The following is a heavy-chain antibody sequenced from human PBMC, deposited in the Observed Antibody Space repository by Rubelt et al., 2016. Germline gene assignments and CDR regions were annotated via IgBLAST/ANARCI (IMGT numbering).Heavy chain of an antibody. V-gene: IGHV4-31*03. Sequence: CTVSGGSISSGGYYWSWIRQHPGKGLEWIGYIYYSGSTYYNPSLRSRLTISVDTSKNQFSLKLSSVTAADTAVYYCARLQVLRQYYDFWSGYRPRGNYYYYYGMDVWGQGTTVTVSS. CDR1: GGSISSGGYY. D-gene: IGHD3-3*01. J-gene: IGHJ6*02. CDR3: ARLQVLRQYYDFWSGYRPRGNYYYYYGMDV. CDR2: IYYSGST.